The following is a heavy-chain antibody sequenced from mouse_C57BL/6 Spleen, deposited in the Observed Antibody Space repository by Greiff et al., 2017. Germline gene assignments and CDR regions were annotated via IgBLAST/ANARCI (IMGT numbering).Heavy chain of an antibody. J-gene: IGHJ2*01. CDR2: IHPSDSDT. CDR3: AIRGVTTNFDY. CDR1: GYTFTSYW. Sequence: QVQLQQPGAELVKPGASVKVSCKASGYTFTSYWMHWVKQRPGQGLEWIGRIHPSDSDTNYNQKFKGKATLTVDKSSSTAYMQLISLTSEDSAVYYCAIRGVTTNFDYWRQGTTLTVSS. V-gene: IGHV1-74*01. D-gene: IGHD2-2*01.